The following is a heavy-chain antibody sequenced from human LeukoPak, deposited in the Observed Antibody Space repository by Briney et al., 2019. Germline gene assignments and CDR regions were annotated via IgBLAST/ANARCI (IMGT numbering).Heavy chain of an antibody. D-gene: IGHD3-3*01. CDR1: GFTFSSYS. CDR3: ARKANYDFWSGYSDY. J-gene: IGHJ4*02. CDR2: ISSSSSTI. Sequence: QSGGSLRLSCAASGFTFSSYSMNWVRQAPGKGLEWVSYISSSSSTIYYADSVKGRFTISRDNAMNSLYLQMNSLRAEDTAVYYCARKANYDFWSGYSDYWGQGTLVTVSS. V-gene: IGHV3-48*01.